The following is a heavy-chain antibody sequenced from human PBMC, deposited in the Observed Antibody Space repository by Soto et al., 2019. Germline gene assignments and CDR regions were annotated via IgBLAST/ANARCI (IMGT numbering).Heavy chain of an antibody. D-gene: IGHD3-3*01. CDR3: ARGLGWSVYYFDY. CDR1: GYTFTGYY. J-gene: IGHJ4*01. CDR2: NNPNSGGT. V-gene: IGHV1-2*04. Sequence: ASVKVSCKASGYTFTGYYMHWVRQAPGQGLEWMGWNNPNSGGTNYAQKFQGWVTMTRDTSISTAYMELSRLRSDDTAAYYCARGLGWSVYYFDYWGHGTLVTVSS.